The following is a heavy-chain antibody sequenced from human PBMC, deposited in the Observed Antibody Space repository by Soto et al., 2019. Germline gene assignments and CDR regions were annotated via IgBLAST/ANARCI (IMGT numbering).Heavy chain of an antibody. J-gene: IGHJ4*02. CDR1: GYTFTSYG. D-gene: IGHD1-26*01. CDR2: ISAYNGNT. CDR3: ARVRVGYSGSYPFDY. V-gene: IGHV1-18*01. Sequence: ASVKVSCKASGYTFTSYGISWVRQAPGQGPEWMGWISAYNGNTNYAQKLQGRVTMTTDTSTSTAYMELRSLRSDDTAVYYCARVRVGYSGSYPFDYWGQGTLVTVSS.